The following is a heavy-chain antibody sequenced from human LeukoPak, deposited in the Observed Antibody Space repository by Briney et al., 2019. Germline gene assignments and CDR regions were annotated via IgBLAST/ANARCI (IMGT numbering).Heavy chain of an antibody. CDR2: ISSSSSYI. CDR3: ARDRGRYYDSTGYMVDAFDI. Sequence: GGSLRLSCAASGFTFSSYSMNWVRQAPGKGLEWVSSISSSSSYIYYADSVKGRFTISRDNAKNSLYLQVNSLRAEDTAVYYCARDRGRYYDSTGYMVDAFDIWGQGTMVTVSS. D-gene: IGHD3-22*01. V-gene: IGHV3-21*01. J-gene: IGHJ3*02. CDR1: GFTFSSYS.